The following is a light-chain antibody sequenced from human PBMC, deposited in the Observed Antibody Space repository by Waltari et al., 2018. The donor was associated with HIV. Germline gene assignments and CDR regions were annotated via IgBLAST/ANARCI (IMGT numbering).Light chain of an antibody. CDR1: RDISTD. CDR2: DAS. J-gene: IGKJ5*01. Sequence: DIQMFQAPSSLSASVGDRVTITCRASRDISTDLAWYQQKSGEVPKLLIYDASTLRSGDSSRFRGSESATEFTRTINGLQPEDAASYYCQNYDSAPVAFGQGKRLEI. CDR3: QNYDSAPVA. V-gene: IGKV1-27*01.